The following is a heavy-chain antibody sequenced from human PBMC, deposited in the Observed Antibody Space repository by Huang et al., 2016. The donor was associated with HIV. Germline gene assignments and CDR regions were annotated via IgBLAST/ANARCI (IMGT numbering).Heavy chain of an antibody. Sequence: EVQLVQSGAEVKKPGESLKISCKGSGYRFRSNWIGWVRQMPGKGLEWMGFSEPGDSDTRYSPSFQGQVTIAADKSINTAYLQWSSLKASDTAMYYCARLIGSPSFYYGLDVWSQGTTVTVSS. CDR1: GYRFRSNW. CDR2: SEPGDSDT. D-gene: IGHD3-10*01. CDR3: ARLIGSPSFYYGLDV. J-gene: IGHJ6*02. V-gene: IGHV5-51*01.